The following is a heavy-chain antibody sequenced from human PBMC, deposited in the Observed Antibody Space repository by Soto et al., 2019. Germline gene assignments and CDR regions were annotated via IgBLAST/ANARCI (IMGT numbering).Heavy chain of an antibody. CDR1: GFTFSSYA. CDR3: AKGNGATSYDILTGYYDYYYYYYMDV. V-gene: IGHV3-23*01. CDR2: ISGSCGST. J-gene: IGHJ6*03. Sequence: EVQLLESGGGLVQPGGSLRLSCAASGFTFSSYAMSWVRQAPGKGLEWVSAISGSCGSTYYADSVKCRFTISRDNSKNTLYLQMNRLRAEDPAVYYCAKGNGATSYDILTGYYDYYYYYYMDVWGKGTTVTVSS. D-gene: IGHD3-9*01.